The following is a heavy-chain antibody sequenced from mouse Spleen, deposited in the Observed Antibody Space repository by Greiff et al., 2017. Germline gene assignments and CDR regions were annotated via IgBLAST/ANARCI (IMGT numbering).Heavy chain of an antibody. CDR1: GYAFSSSW. J-gene: IGHJ2*01. CDR2: IYPGDGDT. V-gene: IGHV1-82*01. D-gene: IGHD2-1*01. Sequence: QVQLKQSGPELVKPGASVKISCKASGYAFSSSWMNWVKQRPGKGLEWIGRIYPGDGDTNYNGKFKGKTTLTADESSSTAYMQLSSLTSEDSAVYFCASQEGYGTTDYWGQGTTLTVSS. CDR3: ASQEGYGTTDY.